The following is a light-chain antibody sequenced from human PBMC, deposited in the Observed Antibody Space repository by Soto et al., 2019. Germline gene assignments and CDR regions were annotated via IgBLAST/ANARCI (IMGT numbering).Light chain of an antibody. Sequence: QSVLTQPPSVSGAPGQRVTISCTGSSSNIGANYDVHWYQQRPGTAPKLLIFGNSNRPSGVPDRFSGSKSGTSASLAINGLQPEDEADYYCAAWDDSLNGWVFGGGTKLTVL. CDR2: GNS. V-gene: IGLV1-40*01. J-gene: IGLJ3*02. CDR1: SSNIGANYD. CDR3: AAWDDSLNGWV.